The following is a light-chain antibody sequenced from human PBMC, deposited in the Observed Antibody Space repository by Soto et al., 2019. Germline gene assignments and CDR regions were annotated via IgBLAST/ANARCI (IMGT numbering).Light chain of an antibody. CDR1: QDIRTE. CDR2: CAF. CDR3: LQDLKYPRT. Sequence: AIQMTQSPSSLSVSVGDRVTITCRASQDIRTELGWYQQKPGKAPRLLIYCAFSLQSGVTSSFSVSGSGTDFTLTISSLQPDDFATYYCLQDLKYPRTFGQGTEVE. J-gene: IGKJ1*01. V-gene: IGKV1-6*01.